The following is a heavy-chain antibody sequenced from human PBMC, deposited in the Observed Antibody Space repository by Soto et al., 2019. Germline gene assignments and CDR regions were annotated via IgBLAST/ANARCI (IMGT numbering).Heavy chain of an antibody. J-gene: IGHJ5*01. CDR2: ISASGDST. CDR3: AEISRGYGSWGSFGS. Sequence: EVQLLESGGGLVQPGGSLRLSCAASGFTFSTYAMTWVRQAPGKGLEWVSAISASGDSTYYADSVKGRFTISRDNSNNALYLQMNSLGPEDTAVYYCAEISRGYGSWGSFGSWGQGTLVTVSS. V-gene: IGHV3-23*01. CDR1: GFTFSTYA. D-gene: IGHD3-10*01.